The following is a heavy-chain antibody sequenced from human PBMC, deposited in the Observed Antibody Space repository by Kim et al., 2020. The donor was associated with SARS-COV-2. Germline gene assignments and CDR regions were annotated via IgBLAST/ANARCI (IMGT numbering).Heavy chain of an antibody. CDR1: GFTFSSYS. D-gene: IGHD1-26*01. V-gene: IGHV3-48*02. CDR3: ARVSGIVGAITWAFDY. Sequence: GGSLRLSCAASGFTFSSYSMNWVRQAPGKGLEWVSYISSSSSTLYYADSVKGRFTISRDNAKNSLYLQMNSLRDEDTAVYYCARVSGIVGAITWAFDYWGQGTLVTVSS. J-gene: IGHJ4*02. CDR2: ISSSSSTL.